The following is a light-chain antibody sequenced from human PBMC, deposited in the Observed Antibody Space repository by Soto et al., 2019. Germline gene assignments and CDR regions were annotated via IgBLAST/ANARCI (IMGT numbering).Light chain of an antibody. CDR3: QQYYSPQFT. V-gene: IGKV4-1*01. J-gene: IGKJ3*01. CDR1: QSVFHTATNKNY. Sequence: DIVMTQSPDSLAVSLGERATIDCKSSQSVFHTATNKNYLAWYQQKPGQPPKLLIYGASSREYGVPGRFSGSWSGTDFTLTISSLQDEDVAVYYCQQYYSPQFTVGPGTKLDIK. CDR2: GAS.